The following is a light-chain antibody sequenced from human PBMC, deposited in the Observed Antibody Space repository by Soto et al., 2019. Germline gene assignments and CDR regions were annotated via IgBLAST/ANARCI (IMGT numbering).Light chain of an antibody. V-gene: IGKV1-9*01. Sequence: IQLTQSPSSLSASVGDRVTITCRASQGIRSYLAWYQQKPGKAPKLLIYAESTLQSVVPSRFSGSGFGTEFSLTISSLQPDDFGSYYCQHMRTFGQGTKVDIK. J-gene: IGKJ1*01. CDR1: QGIRSY. CDR2: AES. CDR3: QHMRT.